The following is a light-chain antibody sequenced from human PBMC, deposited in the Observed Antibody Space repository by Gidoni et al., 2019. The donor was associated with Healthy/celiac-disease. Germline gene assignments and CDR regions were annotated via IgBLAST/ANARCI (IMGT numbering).Light chain of an antibody. CDR3: QQYGSSPGIT. CDR2: GAS. Sequence: EIVLTQSPGTLSLSPGERATLSCRASQSVSSSYLAWYQQKPGQAPRLLIYGASSRATCIPDRFSGSGSGTDFTLTISRLEPEDFAVYYCQQYGSSPGITFGQGTRLEIK. V-gene: IGKV3-20*01. CDR1: QSVSSSY. J-gene: IGKJ5*01.